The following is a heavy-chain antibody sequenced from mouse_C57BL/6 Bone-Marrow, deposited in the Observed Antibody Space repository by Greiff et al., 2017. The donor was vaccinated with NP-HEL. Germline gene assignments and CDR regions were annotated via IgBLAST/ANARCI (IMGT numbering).Heavy chain of an antibody. CDR1: GYAFTNYL. V-gene: IGHV1-54*01. J-gene: IGHJ2*01. CDR2: INPGSGGT. Sequence: VQLQQSGAELVRPGTSVKVSCKASGYAFTNYLIEWVKQRPGQGLEWIGVINPGSGGTNYNEKFKGKATLTADKSSSTAYMQLSSLTSEDSAVYFCARRDYYGRRNYWGQGTTRTVSS. D-gene: IGHD1-1*01. CDR3: ARRDYYGRRNY.